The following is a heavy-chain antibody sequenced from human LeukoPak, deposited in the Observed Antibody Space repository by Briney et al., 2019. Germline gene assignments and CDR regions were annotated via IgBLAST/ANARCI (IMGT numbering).Heavy chain of an antibody. CDR3: ATDAWGYYDSSGYYRQADY. Sequence: GASVNVSCKTSGYTFTGYYMHWVRQAPGQGLDWMGRINPNSGGTNYAQKFQGRGTMTRGTSITTAYMELSRLRSDDTAVYYCATDAWGYYDSSGYYRQADYWGQGTLVTVSS. D-gene: IGHD3-22*01. J-gene: IGHJ4*02. CDR1: GYTFTGYY. V-gene: IGHV1-2*06. CDR2: INPNSGGT.